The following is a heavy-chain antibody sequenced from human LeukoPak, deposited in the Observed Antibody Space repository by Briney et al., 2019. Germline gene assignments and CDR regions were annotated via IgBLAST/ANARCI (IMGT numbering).Heavy chain of an antibody. J-gene: IGHJ4*02. CDR3: ARVRGSGSRDY. D-gene: IGHD3-10*01. Sequence: PGGSLRLSCVVSGFTFSSYSMSWVRQAQGKGLEWVANIKQDGSEKYYVDSVKGRFTISRDNAKNSLYLQMNSLRDEDTAVYYCARVRGSGSRDYWGQGSLVTVSS. CDR2: IKQDGSEK. CDR1: GFTFSSYS. V-gene: IGHV3-7*03.